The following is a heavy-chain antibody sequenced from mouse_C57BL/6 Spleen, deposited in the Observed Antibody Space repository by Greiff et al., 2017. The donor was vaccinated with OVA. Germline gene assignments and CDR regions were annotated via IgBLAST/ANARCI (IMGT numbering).Heavy chain of an antibody. J-gene: IGHJ1*03. Sequence: EVQLVESGGGLVKPGGSLKLSCAASGFTFSDYGMHWVRQAPEKGLEWVAYISSGSSTIYYADTVKGRFTISRDNAKNNLFLQMTSLRSEDTAMYYCARPYGSSYGYFDVWGTVTTVTVSS. CDR1: GFTFSDYG. CDR2: ISSGSSTI. D-gene: IGHD1-1*01. CDR3: ARPYGSSYGYFDV. V-gene: IGHV5-17*01.